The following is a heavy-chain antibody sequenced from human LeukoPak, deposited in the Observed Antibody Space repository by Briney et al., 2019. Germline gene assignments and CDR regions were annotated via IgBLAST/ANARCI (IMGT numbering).Heavy chain of an antibody. V-gene: IGHV4-34*01. CDR1: GGSFSGYY. CDR3: ARPLRGTYGSGSYYKD. D-gene: IGHD3-10*01. Sequence: SETLSLTCAVYGGSFSGYYWSWIRQPPGKGLEWIGEINHSGSTNYNPSLKSRVTLSVDTSKSQFSLKLSSVTAADTAVYYCARPLRGTYGSGSYYKDWGQGTLVTVSS. J-gene: IGHJ4*02. CDR2: INHSGST.